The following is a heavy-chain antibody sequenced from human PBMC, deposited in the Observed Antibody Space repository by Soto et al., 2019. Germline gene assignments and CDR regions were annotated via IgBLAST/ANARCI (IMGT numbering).Heavy chain of an antibody. CDR3: AREGGIVGATAADY. D-gene: IGHD1-26*01. CDR1: GGSISSGVYY. Sequence: QVQLPESGPGLVKPSQTLSLTCTVSGGSISSGVYYWSWIRQHPGKGLAWIGYIYYTGSTYYSTSLKSRVTMSVDTSKNQFYLKLSSVTAADTAVYYCAREGGIVGATAADYWGQGTLVTVSS. V-gene: IGHV4-31*03. J-gene: IGHJ4*02. CDR2: IYYTGST.